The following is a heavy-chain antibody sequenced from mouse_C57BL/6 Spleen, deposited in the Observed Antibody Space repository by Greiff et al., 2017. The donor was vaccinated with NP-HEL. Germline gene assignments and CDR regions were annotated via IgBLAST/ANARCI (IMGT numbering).Heavy chain of an antibody. CDR2: INPSSGYT. CDR1: GYTFTSYT. V-gene: IGHV1-4*01. Sequence: VQLQESGAELARPGASVKMSCKASGYTFTSYTMHWVKQRPGQGLEWIGYINPSSGYTKYNQKFKDKATLTADKSSSTAYMQLSSLTSEDSAVYYCASSSLFTTVVATYWFAYWGQGTLVTVSA. J-gene: IGHJ3*01. CDR3: ASSSLFTTVVATYWFAY. D-gene: IGHD1-1*01.